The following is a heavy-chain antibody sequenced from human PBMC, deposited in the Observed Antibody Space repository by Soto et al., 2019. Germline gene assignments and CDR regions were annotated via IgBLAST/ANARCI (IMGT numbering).Heavy chain of an antibody. CDR3: AHRLTTVTTSNYMDV. J-gene: IGHJ6*03. CDR1: STSGVG. Sequence: STSGVGVGWIRQPPGKALEWLALIYWDDDKRYSPSLKSRLTITKDTSKNQVVLTMTNMDPVDTATYYCAHRLTTVTTSNYMDVWGKGTTVTVSS. CDR2: IYWDDDK. D-gene: IGHD4-4*01. V-gene: IGHV2-5*02.